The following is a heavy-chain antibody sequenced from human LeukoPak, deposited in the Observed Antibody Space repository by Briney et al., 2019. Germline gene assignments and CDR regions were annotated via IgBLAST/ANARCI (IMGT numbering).Heavy chain of an antibody. J-gene: IGHJ4*02. D-gene: IGHD3-10*01. CDR1: GFTFSSYA. V-gene: IGHV3-30-3*01. CDR2: ISYDGSNK. Sequence: PGGSLRLSCAASGFTFSSYAMHWVRQAPGKGLEWVAVISYDGSNKYYADSVKGRFTISRDNSKNTLYLQMNSLRAEDTAVYYCARDVLLWFGELSGPGYWGQGTLVTVSA. CDR3: ARDVLLWFGELSGPGY.